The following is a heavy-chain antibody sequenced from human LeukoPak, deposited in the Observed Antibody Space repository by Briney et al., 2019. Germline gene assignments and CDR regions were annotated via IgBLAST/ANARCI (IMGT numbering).Heavy chain of an antibody. CDR3: ARHSGNLSLIDY. V-gene: IGHV4-39*01. D-gene: IGHD3-16*02. Sequence: SETLCLTCTVSGGSISSCGNYWGWIPPPPGMGLEWIGSIFYSGSTYYSPSLNSRVAISVDSSKNQFSLKLYSVAAADTALYYCARHSGNLSLIDYWGQGTLVTVSS. J-gene: IGHJ4*02. CDR1: GGSISSCGNY. CDR2: IFYSGST.